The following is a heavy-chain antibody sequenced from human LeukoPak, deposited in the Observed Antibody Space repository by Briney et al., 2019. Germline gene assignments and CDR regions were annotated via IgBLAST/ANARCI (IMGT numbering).Heavy chain of an antibody. CDR3: ASPLYSSSWYILGY. D-gene: IGHD6-13*01. V-gene: IGHV3-23*01. Sequence: GGSLRLSYAASGFTFSNYAMSWVRQAPGKGLEWVSVISAGGGNTYYAGSVKGRFTISRDNSKNTLYLQMNSLRAEDTAVYYCASPLYSSSWYILGYWGQGTLVTVSS. CDR2: ISAGGGNT. CDR1: GFTFSNYA. J-gene: IGHJ4*02.